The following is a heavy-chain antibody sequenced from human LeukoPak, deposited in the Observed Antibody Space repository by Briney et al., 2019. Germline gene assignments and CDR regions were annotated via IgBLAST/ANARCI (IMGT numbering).Heavy chain of an antibody. CDR2: IHCGAST. D-gene: IGHD3-3*01. V-gene: IGHV4-59*01. J-gene: IGHJ4*02. CDR3: AREIYDADSYYFDF. CDR1: SDSTSSCY. Sequence: SEPLSLMCTVWSDSTSSCYWLGLRQPPGKGRAGIGYIHCGASTDYDPSLKRRVTISVDTSKNQLYLKLTSVTAEDTALYYCAREIYDADSYYFDFWGQGILVTVSS.